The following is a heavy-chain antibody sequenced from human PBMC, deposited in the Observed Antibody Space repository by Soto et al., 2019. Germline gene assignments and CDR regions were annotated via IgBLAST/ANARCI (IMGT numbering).Heavy chain of an antibody. CDR2: ISSSSSTI. CDR3: ARDSSHLNTAMIYYYYYGMDV. V-gene: IGHV3-48*02. CDR1: GFTFSSYS. Sequence: PVGSLRLSCAASGFTFSSYSMNWVRQAPGKGLEWVSYISSSSSTIYYADSVKGRFTISRDNAKNSLYLQMNSLRDEDTAVYYCARDSSHLNTAMIYYYYYGMDVWGQGTTVTVSS. D-gene: IGHD5-18*01. J-gene: IGHJ6*02.